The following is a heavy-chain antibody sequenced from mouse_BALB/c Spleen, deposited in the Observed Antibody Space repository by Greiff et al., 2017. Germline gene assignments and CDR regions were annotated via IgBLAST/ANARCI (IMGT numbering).Heavy chain of an antibody. CDR3: ARTKYGNPLWYFDV. J-gene: IGHJ1*01. V-gene: IGHV1-18*01. D-gene: IGHD2-10*02. CDR1: GYTFTDYN. Sequence: VQLQQSGPELVKPGASVKIPCKASGYTFTDYNMDWVKQSHGKSLEWIGDINPNNGGTIYNQKFKGKATLTVDKSSSTAYMALRSLTSEDTAVYYCARTKYGNPLWYFDVWGAGTTVTVAS. CDR2: INPNNGGT.